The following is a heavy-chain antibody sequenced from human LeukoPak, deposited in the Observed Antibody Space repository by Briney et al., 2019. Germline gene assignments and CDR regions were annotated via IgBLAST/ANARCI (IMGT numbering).Heavy chain of an antibody. Sequence: SVKVSCKASGGTFSSYAISWVRQAPGQGLEWMGGIIPIFGTANYAQNFQGRVTMTRDTSTSTVYMEVSSLRSEDTAVYYCARVGSSSWYSQFDSWGQGTLVTVSS. CDR1: GGTFSSYA. D-gene: IGHD6-13*01. CDR3: ARVGSSSWYSQFDS. CDR2: IIPIFGTA. V-gene: IGHV1-69*05. J-gene: IGHJ4*02.